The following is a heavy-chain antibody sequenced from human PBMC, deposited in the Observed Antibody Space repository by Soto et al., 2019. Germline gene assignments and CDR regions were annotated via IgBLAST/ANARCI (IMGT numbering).Heavy chain of an antibody. Sequence: QLQLQESGPGLVKPSETLSLTCTVSCGSISSSDYYWGWISQPPGKGLEWIGHIYSTGRASYNLSLKSRVTIPVDSSKNPVSLSLSSVTAGETAGYICVSGYPRVGFHYWGQGVLVTVAS. D-gene: IGHD1-1*01. CDR1: CGSISSSDYY. V-gene: IGHV4-39*01. CDR3: VSGYPRVGFHY. J-gene: IGHJ4*02. CDR2: IYSTGRA.